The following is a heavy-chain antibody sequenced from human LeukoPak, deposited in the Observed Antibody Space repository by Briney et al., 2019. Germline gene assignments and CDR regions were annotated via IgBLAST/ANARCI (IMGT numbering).Heavy chain of an antibody. D-gene: IGHD2-21*02. CDR3: ARYGLTAALDF. CDR1: GFTFSSSW. J-gene: IGHJ4*02. Sequence: PGGSLRLSCAASGFTFSSSWMSWVRQAPGKGPEWVANIKPDGSEKFHVDSVKGRFTISRDNSKSSLSLQMNSLRAEDTAVYYCARYGLTAALDFWGQGTLVTVSS. CDR2: IKPDGSEK. V-gene: IGHV3-7*01.